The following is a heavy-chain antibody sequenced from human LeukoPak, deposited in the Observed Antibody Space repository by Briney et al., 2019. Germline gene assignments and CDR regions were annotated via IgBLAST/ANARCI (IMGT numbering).Heavy chain of an antibody. D-gene: IGHD4-17*01. CDR1: GFTFSSYA. Sequence: GGSLRLSCAASGFTFSSYAMTWVRQTPGKGMEWVSSIGGGGDGTDYADSVKGRFTISRDNSKNTLNLQLNSLSAEDTALYYCAKDQEVGVTTYYFDYWGQGTLVTVSS. CDR2: IGGGGDGT. V-gene: IGHV3-23*01. CDR3: AKDQEVGVTTYYFDY. J-gene: IGHJ4*02.